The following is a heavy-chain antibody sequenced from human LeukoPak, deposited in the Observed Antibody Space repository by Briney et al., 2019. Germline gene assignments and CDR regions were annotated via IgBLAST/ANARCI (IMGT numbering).Heavy chain of an antibody. CDR1: GFTFDDYA. Sequence: GGSLRLSCAASGFTFDDYAMHWVRQAPGKGLEWVSGVGWNSGIIDYADSVKGRFTISRDNAKNSLYLQMSGLGAEDTALYYCAKDVGPTPRYFFDYWGQGILVPVSS. CDR3: AKDVGPTPRYFFDY. D-gene: IGHD1-26*01. CDR2: VGWNSGII. V-gene: IGHV3-9*01. J-gene: IGHJ4*02.